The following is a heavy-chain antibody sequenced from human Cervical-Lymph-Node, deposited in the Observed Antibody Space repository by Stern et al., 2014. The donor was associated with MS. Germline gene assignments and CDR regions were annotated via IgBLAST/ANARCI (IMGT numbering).Heavy chain of an antibody. D-gene: IGHD6-19*01. CDR1: GGTFSRYA. J-gene: IGHJ6*02. CDR3: ARSSYHSSGWYYYYYGMDV. V-gene: IGHV1-69*12. Sequence: QDQLVQSGAEVKKPGSSVKVSCKASGGTFSRYAISWVRQAPGQGLEWMGGIIPIFGTANYAQKFQGRVTITADESTSTAYMELSSLRSEDTAVYYCARSSYHSSGWYYYYYGMDVWGQGTTVTVSS. CDR2: IIPIFGTA.